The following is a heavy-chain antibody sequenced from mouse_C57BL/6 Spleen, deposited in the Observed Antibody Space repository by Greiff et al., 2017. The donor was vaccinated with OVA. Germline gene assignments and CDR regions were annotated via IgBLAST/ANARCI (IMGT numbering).Heavy chain of an antibody. J-gene: IGHJ2*01. V-gene: IGHV1-81*01. CDR1: GYNFTSYG. D-gene: IGHD1-1*01. CDR3: ARDGNYYECAYFDY. Sequence: QVQLTESGAELARPGASVKLSCKASGYNFTSYGISWVKQRTGQGLEWIGEIYPRSGNTYYNEKFKGKATLTADKASSTAYMELRSLTSEDSAVYFCARDGNYYECAYFDYWGQGTTLTVSS. CDR2: IYPRSGNT.